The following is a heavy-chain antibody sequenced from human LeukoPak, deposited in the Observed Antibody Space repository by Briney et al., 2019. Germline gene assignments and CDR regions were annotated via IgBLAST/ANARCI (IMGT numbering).Heavy chain of an antibody. Sequence: SETLSLTCTVSGYSISSGHYWGWIRQPPGRGLEWIGTIYPTGSTYYNPSLKSRVTISLDTSKNQFSLKLSSVTAADTAVYYCARGRMTLYYYGSGSYLDYWGQGTLVTVSS. CDR3: ARGRMTLYYYGSGSYLDY. CDR2: IYPTGST. CDR1: GYSISSGHY. D-gene: IGHD3-10*01. V-gene: IGHV4-38-2*02. J-gene: IGHJ4*02.